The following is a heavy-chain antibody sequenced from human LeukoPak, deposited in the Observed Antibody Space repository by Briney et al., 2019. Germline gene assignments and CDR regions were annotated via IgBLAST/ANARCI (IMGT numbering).Heavy chain of an antibody. V-gene: IGHV1-3*01. CDR2: INAGTGNT. CDR1: GYTFTGYA. CDR3: ARDPLGGSSPFLGDY. Sequence: ASVKVSCKASGYTFTGYAMHWVRQAPGQRLEWMGWINAGTGNTKYSQKFQGRVTITRDTSASTAYMELSSLRSEDTAVYFCARDPLGGSSPFLGDYWGQGTLVTVSS. D-gene: IGHD2-15*01. J-gene: IGHJ4*02.